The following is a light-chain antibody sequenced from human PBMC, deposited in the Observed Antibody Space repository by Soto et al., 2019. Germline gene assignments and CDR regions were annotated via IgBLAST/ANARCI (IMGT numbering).Light chain of an antibody. CDR3: CSYAGSSTWV. CDR1: SSDVGSYNL. CDR2: EDS. J-gene: IGLJ3*02. Sequence: QSALTQPASVSGSPGQSITISCTGTSSDVGSYNLVSWYQQHPGKAPKLMIYEDSKRPSGLSNRFSGSKSGDTASLTISGLQAEDEADYYCCSYAGSSTWVFGGGTKLTVL. V-gene: IGLV2-23*01.